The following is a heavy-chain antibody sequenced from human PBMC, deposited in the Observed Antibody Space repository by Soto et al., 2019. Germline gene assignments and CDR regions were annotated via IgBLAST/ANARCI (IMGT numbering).Heavy chain of an antibody. Sequence: QVQLQQWGAGLLKPSETLSLTCAVYGGSFSGYYWSWIRQPPGKGLEWIGEINHSGSTNYNPSLKSRVPISVDTSKNQFSLKLSSVTAADTAVYYCARSRVAGYCSSTSCSKGVWFDPWGQGTLVTVSS. V-gene: IGHV4-34*01. CDR3: ARSRVAGYCSSTSCSKGVWFDP. D-gene: IGHD2-2*03. CDR2: INHSGST. CDR1: GGSFSGYY. J-gene: IGHJ5*02.